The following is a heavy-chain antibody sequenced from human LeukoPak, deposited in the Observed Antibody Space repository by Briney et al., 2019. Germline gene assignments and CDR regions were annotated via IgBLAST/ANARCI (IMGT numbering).Heavy chain of an antibody. D-gene: IGHD3-10*01. CDR3: AREGPGVGFDP. J-gene: IGHJ5*02. CDR1: GFIFSSYA. V-gene: IGHV3-30-3*01. Sequence: GGSLRLSCAASGFIFSSYAMHWVRQAPGKGLEWVAVISYDGSNKYYADSVKGRFTISRDNSKNTLYLQMNSLRAEDTAVYYCAREGPGVGFDPWGQGTLVTVSS. CDR2: ISYDGSNK.